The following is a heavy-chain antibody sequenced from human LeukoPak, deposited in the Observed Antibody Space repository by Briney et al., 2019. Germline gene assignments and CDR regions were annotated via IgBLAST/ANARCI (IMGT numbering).Heavy chain of an antibody. Sequence: GGSLRLSCAASGFTFSSYGMHWVRQAPGKGLEWVAVISYDGSNKYYADSVKGRFTISRDNSRNTLYLQMNSLKPEDTAVYYCARDRYYGSGNYYYYMDVWGKGTTVTVSS. CDR1: GFTFSSYG. D-gene: IGHD3-10*01. V-gene: IGHV3-30*03. CDR3: ARDRYYGSGNYYYYMDV. CDR2: ISYDGSNK. J-gene: IGHJ6*03.